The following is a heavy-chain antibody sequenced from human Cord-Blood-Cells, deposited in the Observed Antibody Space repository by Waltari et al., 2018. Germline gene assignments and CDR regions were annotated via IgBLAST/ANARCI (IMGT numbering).Heavy chain of an antibody. CDR1: GGSISSSSYY. V-gene: IGHV4-39*07. CDR2: IYYSGST. Sequence: QLQLQESGPGLVKPSETLSLTCTVSGGSISSSSYYLGWIRQPPGKGLEWIGSIYYSGSTYYNPSLKSRVTISVDTSKNQFSLKLSSVTAADTAVYYCARLYGDYGAFDIWGQGTMVTVSS. CDR3: ARLYGDYGAFDI. D-gene: IGHD4-17*01. J-gene: IGHJ3*02.